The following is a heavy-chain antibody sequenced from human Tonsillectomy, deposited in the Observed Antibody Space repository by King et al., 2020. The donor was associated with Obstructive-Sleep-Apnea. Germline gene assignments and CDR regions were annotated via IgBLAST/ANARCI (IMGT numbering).Heavy chain of an antibody. CDR2: ISFDGSNK. V-gene: IGHV3-30-3*01. J-gene: IGHJ4*02. Sequence: VQLVESGGGVVQPGGSLRLSCAASGFTFSAYAMHWVRQAPGKGREWVAVISFDGSNKYYADSVKGRFTISRDNSKNTLYLQMNSLRDEDTAVYYCARVALLLRYFDWSNGGYFDFWGQGTLVTVSS. D-gene: IGHD3-9*01. CDR1: GFTFSAYA. CDR3: ARVALLLRYFDWSNGGYFDF.